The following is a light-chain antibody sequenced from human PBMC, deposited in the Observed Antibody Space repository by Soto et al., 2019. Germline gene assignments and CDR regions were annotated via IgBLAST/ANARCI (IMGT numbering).Light chain of an antibody. Sequence: QSVLTQPPSASGTPGQRVTISCSGSSSNIGSNTVSWYQQLPGTAPKLLIYTNNQRPSGVPDRFSGSKSGTSASLAISGLQSEDEADYYCAAWDDSLNAAVFGGGTQLTVL. CDR1: SSNIGSNT. J-gene: IGLJ7*01. CDR2: TNN. CDR3: AAWDDSLNAAV. V-gene: IGLV1-44*01.